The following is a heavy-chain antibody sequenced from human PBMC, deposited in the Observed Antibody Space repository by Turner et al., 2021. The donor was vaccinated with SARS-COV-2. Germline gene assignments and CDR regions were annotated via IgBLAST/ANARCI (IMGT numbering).Heavy chain of an antibody. CDR2: ISYDGNNK. J-gene: IGHJ4*02. Sequence: QVQLVESGGGVVQPGRSLRLSCAASGFTFSSYGMHWVSQAPGKGLEWVAVISYDGNNKYYADSVKGRFTISRDNSKNTLYLQMNSLRAEDTAVYYCAKQLGLYSNPMYYFDYWGQGTLVTVSS. CDR3: AKQLGLYSNPMYYFDY. D-gene: IGHD4-4*01. CDR1: GFTFSSYG. V-gene: IGHV3-30*18.